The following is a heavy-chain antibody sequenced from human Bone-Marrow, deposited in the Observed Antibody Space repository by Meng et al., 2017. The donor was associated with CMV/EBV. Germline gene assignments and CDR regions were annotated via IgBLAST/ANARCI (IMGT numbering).Heavy chain of an antibody. D-gene: IGHD3-22*01. CDR2: ISGSGGST. J-gene: IGHJ4*02. CDR3: AKDISLYDTGPIDY. V-gene: IGHV3-23*01. Sequence: GESLKISCAASGFTFSSYAMSWVRQAPGKGLEWVSAISGSGGSTYYADSVKGRFTISRDNSKNTLYLQMNSLRTEDTAMYYCAKDISLYDTGPIDYWGQGTLVTVSS. CDR1: GFTFSSYA.